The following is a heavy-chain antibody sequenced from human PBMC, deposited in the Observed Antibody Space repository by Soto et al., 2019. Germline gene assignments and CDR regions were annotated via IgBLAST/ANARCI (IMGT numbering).Heavy chain of an antibody. D-gene: IGHD4-17*01. Sequence: TSETLSLTCTVSGGSISSGGYYWGWIRQPPGKGLEWIGYIYYSGSTYYNPSLKSRVTISVDTSKNQFSLKLSSVTAADTAVYYCARGNDYGDNNWFDPWGQGTLVTVSS. CDR3: ARGNDYGDNNWFDP. CDR1: GGSISSGGYY. J-gene: IGHJ5*02. CDR2: IYYSGST. V-gene: IGHV4-30-4*01.